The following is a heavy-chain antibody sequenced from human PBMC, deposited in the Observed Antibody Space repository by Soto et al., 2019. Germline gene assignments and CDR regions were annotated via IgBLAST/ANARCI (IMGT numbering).Heavy chain of an antibody. CDR2: INPNSGVT. CDR3: ARDTVSTTGCFDP. Sequence: ASVKVSCKASGYTFTGKYLHWVRQAPGQGLEWMGWINPNSGVTNYAEKFQGRVTLTRDTSLSTAYMDLTRLNSDDTAIYYCARDTVSTTGCFDPWGQGTLVTVSS. CDR1: GYTFTGKY. J-gene: IGHJ5*02. V-gene: IGHV1-2*02. D-gene: IGHD5-12*01.